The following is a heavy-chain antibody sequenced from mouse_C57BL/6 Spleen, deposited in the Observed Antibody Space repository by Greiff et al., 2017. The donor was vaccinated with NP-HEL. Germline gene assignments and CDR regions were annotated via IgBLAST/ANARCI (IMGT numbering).Heavy chain of an antibody. CDR1: GFTFSSYA. Sequence: DVHLVESGEGLVKPGGSLKLSCAASGFTFSSYAMSWVRQTPEKRLEWVAYISSGGDYIYYADTVKGRFTISRDNARNTLYLQMSSLKSEDTAMYYCTRDRRGTTVVDPFAYWGQGTLVTVSA. J-gene: IGHJ3*01. CDR2: ISSGGDYI. CDR3: TRDRRGTTVVDPFAY. D-gene: IGHD1-1*01. V-gene: IGHV5-9-1*02.